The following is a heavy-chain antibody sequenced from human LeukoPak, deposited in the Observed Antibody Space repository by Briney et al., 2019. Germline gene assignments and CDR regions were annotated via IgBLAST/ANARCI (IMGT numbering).Heavy chain of an antibody. D-gene: IGHD3-10*01. Sequence: SETLSLTCTVSGGFISSYYWSWIRQPPGKGLEWIGYIHYSGSTDYTPSLKGRLTISVDTSKNQFSLTLTSVTEADTALYFCARDYGGKLDYWGHGTLVSVSS. CDR1: GGFISSYY. CDR2: IHYSGST. J-gene: IGHJ4*01. V-gene: IGHV4-59*01. CDR3: ARDYGGKLDY.